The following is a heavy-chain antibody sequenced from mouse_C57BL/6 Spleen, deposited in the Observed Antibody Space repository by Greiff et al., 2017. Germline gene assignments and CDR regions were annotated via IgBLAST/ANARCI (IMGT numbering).Heavy chain of an antibody. J-gene: IGHJ3*01. CDR2: IDPEDGET. V-gene: IGHV14-2*01. Sequence: VQLQQSGAELVKPGASVKLSCTASGFNIKDYYMHWVKQRTEQGLEWIGRIDPEDGETKYAAKFQGKATITADTSSNTAYLQLSSLTSEDTAVYYSARSPTATGGSYGDVWGQGTLVTVSA. D-gene: IGHD1-1*02. CDR1: GFNIKDYY. CDR3: ARSPTATGGSYGDV.